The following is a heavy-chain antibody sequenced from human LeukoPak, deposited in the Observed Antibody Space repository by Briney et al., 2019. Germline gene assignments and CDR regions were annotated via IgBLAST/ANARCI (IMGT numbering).Heavy chain of an antibody. J-gene: IGHJ3*02. Sequence: GGSLRLSCAASGFTFSTYGMYWVRQAPGKGLEWVAFIRYDGSNKYYAESVKGRLTISRDTSKSTLYLQMNSLRVEDTAVYYCAKESSSGWHDAFDIWGQGTMVIVSS. CDR2: IRYDGSNK. D-gene: IGHD6-19*01. CDR1: GFTFSTYG. V-gene: IGHV3-30*02. CDR3: AKESSSGWHDAFDI.